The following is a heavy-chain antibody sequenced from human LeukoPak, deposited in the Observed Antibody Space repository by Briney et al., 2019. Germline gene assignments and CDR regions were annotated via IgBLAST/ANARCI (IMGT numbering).Heavy chain of an antibody. CDR3: ARRGVGWFDP. CDR2: IYTSGST. D-gene: IGHD1-26*01. V-gene: IGHV4-4*09. Sequence: SETLSLTCNVSGGSISSYYWSWIRQPPGKGLEWIGYIYTSGSTNYNPSLKSRVTISVDTSKNQFSLKLSSVTAVDTAVYYCARRGVGWFDPWGQGTLVTVSS. J-gene: IGHJ5*02. CDR1: GGSISSYY.